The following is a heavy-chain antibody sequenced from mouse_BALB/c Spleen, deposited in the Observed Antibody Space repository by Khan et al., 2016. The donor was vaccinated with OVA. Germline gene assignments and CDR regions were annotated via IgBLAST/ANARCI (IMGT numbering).Heavy chain of an antibody. CDR3: ARLEDI. J-gene: IGHJ2*01. CDR1: GFSLTSYG. D-gene: IGHD1-3*01. Sequence: QMQLEESGPGLVAPSQSLSITCTVSGFSLTSYGVHWVRQPPGKGLEWLGVIWAGGSTNYNSALMSRRSISKDNSKSQFFLKMNSLQTDDTALYYCARLEDIWGQGTTLTVSS. V-gene: IGHV2-9*02. CDR2: IWAGGST.